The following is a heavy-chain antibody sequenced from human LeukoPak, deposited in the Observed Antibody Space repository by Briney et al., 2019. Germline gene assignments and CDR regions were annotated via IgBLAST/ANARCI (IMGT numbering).Heavy chain of an antibody. Sequence: SLRLSCAASGSTFDESAMHWVRQAPGRGLEWVSGISWDSKSIIYADSMKGRFTISRDNAKNSLYLQRNSLRAEDTALYYCAKAVAAPGAFDIWGRGTVVTVSS. V-gene: IGHV3-9*01. J-gene: IGHJ3*02. CDR1: GSTFDESA. D-gene: IGHD6-19*01. CDR3: AKAVAAPGAFDI. CDR2: ISWDSKSI.